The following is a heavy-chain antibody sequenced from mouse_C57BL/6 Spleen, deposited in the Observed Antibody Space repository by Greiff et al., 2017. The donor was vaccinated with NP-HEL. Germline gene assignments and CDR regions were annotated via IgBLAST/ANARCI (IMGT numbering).Heavy chain of an antibody. CDR2: IYPGDGDT. Sequence: QVQLQQSGAELVKPGASVKISCKASGYAFSSYWMNWVKQRPGKGLEWIGQIYPGDGDTNYNGKFKGKATLTADKSSSTAYMQLSSLTSEDSAVYCCARGDYGSSWFAYWGQGTLVTVSA. J-gene: IGHJ3*01. CDR1: GYAFSSYW. CDR3: ARGDYGSSWFAY. V-gene: IGHV1-80*01. D-gene: IGHD1-1*01.